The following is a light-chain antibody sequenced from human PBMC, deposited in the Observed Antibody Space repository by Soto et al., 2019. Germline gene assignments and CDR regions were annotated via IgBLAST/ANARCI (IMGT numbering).Light chain of an antibody. V-gene: IGKV1-6*01. J-gene: IGKJ1*01. CDR3: LQDYSFPRT. CDR2: AAS. CDR1: QGIGNE. Sequence: AIQMTQSPSSLSASVGDRVTITCLASQGIGNELGWYQQRPGKAPNLLIYAASSLQSGVPSRFSGSGSGTDFTLTISSLQPEDFATYFCLQDYSFPRTFGQGTNVEI.